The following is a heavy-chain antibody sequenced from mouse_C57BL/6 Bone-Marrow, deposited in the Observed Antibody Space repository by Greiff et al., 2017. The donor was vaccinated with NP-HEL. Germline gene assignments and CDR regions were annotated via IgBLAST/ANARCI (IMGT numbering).Heavy chain of an antibody. CDR3: ARYPFAY. V-gene: IGHV1-50*01. J-gene: IGHJ3*01. CDR1: GYTFTSYW. Sequence: QVQLKQPGAELVKPGASVKLSCKASGYTFTSYWMQWVKQRPGQGLEWIGEIDPSDSYTNYNQKFKGKATLTVDTSSSTAYMQLSSLTSEDSAVYYCARYPFAYWGQGTLVTVSA. CDR2: IDPSDSYT.